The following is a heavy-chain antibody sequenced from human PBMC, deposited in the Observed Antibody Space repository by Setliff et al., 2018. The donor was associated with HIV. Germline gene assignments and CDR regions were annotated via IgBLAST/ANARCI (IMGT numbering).Heavy chain of an antibody. Sequence: GGSLRLSCAASGFTFSNAWMNWVRQAPGKGLEWVGRIRSKTDGGTTDYAAPVKGRFTISRDNSKNTLYLQMNSLRVEDTAVYYCAKDVCSGAYCYAYYYYGMDVWGQGTMVTVSS. CDR2: IRSKTDGGTT. D-gene: IGHD2-15*01. CDR3: AKDVCSGAYCYAYYYYGMDV. CDR1: GFTFSNAW. V-gene: IGHV3-15*01. J-gene: IGHJ6*02.